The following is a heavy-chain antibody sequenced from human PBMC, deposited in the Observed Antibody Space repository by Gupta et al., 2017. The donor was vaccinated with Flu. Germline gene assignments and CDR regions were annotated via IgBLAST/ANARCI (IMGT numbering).Heavy chain of an antibody. D-gene: IGHD5-12*01. J-gene: IGHJ5*02. CDR1: TLSSHD. V-gene: IGHV3-48*03. Sequence: TLSSHDMNCVRQAPGKGLQWISFIRGFSSVIYYADSVKGRFTTSRDNAKSSLFLQMNSLSADDTGVYYCARVSGSTGDYDLWGQGTLVTVSS. CDR3: ARVSGSTGDYDL. CDR2: IRGFSSVI.